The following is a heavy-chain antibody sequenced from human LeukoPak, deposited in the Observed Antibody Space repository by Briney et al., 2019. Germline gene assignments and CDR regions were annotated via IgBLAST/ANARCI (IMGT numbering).Heavy chain of an antibody. CDR1: GFTFSDYY. Sequence: GGSLRLPCAASGFTFSDYYMSWIRQAPGKGLEWVSYISSSGSTIYYADSVKGRFTISRDNAKNSLYLQMNSLRAEDTAVYYCAREELMLYAIGGNWFDPWGQGTLVTVSS. D-gene: IGHD2-8*01. J-gene: IGHJ5*02. CDR2: ISSSGSTI. CDR3: AREELMLYAIGGNWFDP. V-gene: IGHV3-11*04.